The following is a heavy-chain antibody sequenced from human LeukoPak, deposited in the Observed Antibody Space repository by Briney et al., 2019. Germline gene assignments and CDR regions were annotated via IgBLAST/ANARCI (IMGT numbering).Heavy chain of an antibody. D-gene: IGHD3-10*01. V-gene: IGHV3-9*01. J-gene: IGHJ4*02. CDR3: ATRSGSFAFDY. CDR2: ISWNNAST. Sequence: GGSLRLSCAASGFTFDDYAMHGARQAPGKGLEWVSGISWNNASTAYADSVKGRFTISRDNAKNSLYLQMNSLRPEDTALYFCATRSGSFAFDYWGQGTLVTVPS. CDR1: GFTFDDYA.